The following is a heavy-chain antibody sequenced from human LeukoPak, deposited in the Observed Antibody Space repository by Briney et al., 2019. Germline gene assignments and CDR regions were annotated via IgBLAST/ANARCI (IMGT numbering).Heavy chain of an antibody. CDR2: ISASGGNT. CDR1: GFIFSSFA. D-gene: IGHD3-22*01. Sequence: GGSLRLSCTASGFIFSSFAMNWVRQAPGKGLEWVSGISASGGNTNYADSVKGRSTISRDNSQNTLYLQMDSLRAEDTAIYYCAKDFYESSGYSFDYWGQGTLVAVSS. V-gene: IGHV3-23*01. J-gene: IGHJ4*02. CDR3: AKDFYESSGYSFDY.